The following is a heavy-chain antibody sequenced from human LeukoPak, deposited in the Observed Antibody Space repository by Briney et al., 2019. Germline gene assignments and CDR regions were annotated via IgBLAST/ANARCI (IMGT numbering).Heavy chain of an antibody. CDR2: IDWDDDK. J-gene: IGHJ4*02. CDR1: GFSLSTCGMC. D-gene: IGHD4-11*01. V-gene: IGHV2-70*17. Sequence: SGPALVKPTQTLTLTCTFSGFSLSTCGMCVSWIRQPPGKALEWLARIDWDDDKFYSTSLKTRLTISKDTSKNQVVLAMTNMDPVDTATYYCARAPRDTNYQFDYWGQGTLVTVPS. CDR3: ARAPRDTNYQFDY.